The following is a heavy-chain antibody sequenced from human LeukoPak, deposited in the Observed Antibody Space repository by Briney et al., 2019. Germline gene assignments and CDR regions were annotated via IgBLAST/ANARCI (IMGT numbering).Heavy chain of an antibody. V-gene: IGHV4-38-2*02. J-gene: IGHJ4*02. Sequence: PSETLSLTCTVSGYSISSGYYWGWIRQPPGKGLEWIGSIYHSGSTYYNPSLKSRVTISVDTSKNQFSLKLSSVTAAGTAVYYCASPGIYYGSAPTDYFDYWGQGTLVTVSS. CDR1: GYSISSGYY. D-gene: IGHD3-10*01. CDR3: ASPGIYYGSAPTDYFDY. CDR2: IYHSGST.